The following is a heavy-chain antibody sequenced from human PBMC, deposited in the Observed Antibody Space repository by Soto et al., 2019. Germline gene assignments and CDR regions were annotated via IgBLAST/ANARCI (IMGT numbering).Heavy chain of an antibody. D-gene: IGHD3-16*01. V-gene: IGHV3-9*01. Sequence: PGGSLRLSCTASGFIFDNHAMHWVRQAPGKGLEWVAGVTWNSVATGYADSGNGRFTISRDNAKNSLYLQINSLSAEDTAVYFCVKEGGMKYFDFWGRGTVVIVSS. CDR2: VTWNSVAT. J-gene: IGHJ2*01. CDR3: VKEGGMKYFDF. CDR1: GFIFDNHA.